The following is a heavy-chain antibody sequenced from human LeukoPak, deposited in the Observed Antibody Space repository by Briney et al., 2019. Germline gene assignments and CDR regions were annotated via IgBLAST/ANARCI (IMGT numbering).Heavy chain of an antibody. V-gene: IGHV1-18*01. CDR1: GYTFTSYG. CDR3: ARDLGAAAGTGDAFDI. Sequence: ASVKVSCKASGYTFTSYGISWVRQAPGQGLEWMGWISAYNGNTNYAQKLQDRVTMTTETSTSTAYMELRSLRSDDTAVYYCARDLGAAAGTGDAFDIWGQGTMVTVSS. J-gene: IGHJ3*02. D-gene: IGHD6-13*01. CDR2: ISAYNGNT.